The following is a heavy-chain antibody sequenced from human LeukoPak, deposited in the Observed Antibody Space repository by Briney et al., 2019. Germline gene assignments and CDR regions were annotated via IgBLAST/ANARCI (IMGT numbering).Heavy chain of an antibody. J-gene: IGHJ4*02. CDR3: ARQYGDYYDY. D-gene: IGHD4-17*01. V-gene: IGHV4-31*03. CDR2: IYYSGST. Sequence: SETLSLTCTVSGGSISSGGYYWSWIRQHPGKGLEWIGYIYYSGSTYYNPSLKSRVTISVDTSKNQFSLKLSSVTAADTAVYYCARQYGDYYDYWGQGTLVTVSS. CDR1: GGSISSGGYY.